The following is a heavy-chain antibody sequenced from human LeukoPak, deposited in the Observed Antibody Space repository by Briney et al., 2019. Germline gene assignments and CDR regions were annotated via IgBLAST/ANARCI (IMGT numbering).Heavy chain of an antibody. CDR2: IKGDGIST. V-gene: IGHV3-74*01. D-gene: IGHD3-3*01. J-gene: IGHJ4*02. CDR1: GFTFNNYW. Sequence: HPGGSLRPSCAASGFTFNNYWIHWVRQVPGKGLVWVSRIKGDGISTNYADSVKGRFTISRDIAKNTLYLQMNSLRAEDTGVYYCAKDHYWSIDYWGRGTLVTVSS. CDR3: AKDHYWSIDY.